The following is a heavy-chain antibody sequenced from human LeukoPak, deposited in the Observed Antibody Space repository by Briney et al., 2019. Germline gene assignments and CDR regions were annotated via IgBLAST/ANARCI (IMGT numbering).Heavy chain of an antibody. CDR1: GYTFTSYA. D-gene: IGHD6-19*01. CDR3: ARPSGYSSGWLRFDY. CDR2: INVGNGNT. Sequence: GASVKVSCKASGYTFTSYAMHWVRQAPGQRLEWMGWINVGNGNTKYSQKFQGRVTITRDTSASTAYMELSSLRSEDTAVHYCARPSGYSSGWLRFDYWGQGTLVTVSS. J-gene: IGHJ4*02. V-gene: IGHV1-3*01.